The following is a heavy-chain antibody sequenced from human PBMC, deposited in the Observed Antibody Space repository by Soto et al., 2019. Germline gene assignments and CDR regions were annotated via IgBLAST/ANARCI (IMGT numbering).Heavy chain of an antibody. CDR1: GYSFTSYW. D-gene: IGHD2-15*01. J-gene: IGHJ4*02. CDR2: IDPSDSYT. Sequence: GESLKISCQGSGYSFTSYWISWVRQMPGKGLEWMGRIDPSDSYTNYSPSFQGHVTISADKSISTAYLQWSSLKASDTAMYYCAKVVVAATGGSGFDYWGQGTLVTVSS. V-gene: IGHV5-10-1*01. CDR3: AKVVVAATGGSGFDY.